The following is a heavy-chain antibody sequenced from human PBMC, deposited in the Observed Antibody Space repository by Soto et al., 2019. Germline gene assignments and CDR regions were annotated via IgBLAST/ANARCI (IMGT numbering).Heavy chain of an antibody. CDR1: GYTFTSYS. V-gene: IGHV1-8*02. Sequence: GASVKVSCKASGYTFTSYSMQLGRQAPGQRLEWMGWMNPNSGNTGYAQKFQGRVTMTRSTSISTAYMELSSLTSEDTAVYYCATYPSMVLDAFDIWGQGTKVTVSS. CDR3: ATYPSMVLDAFDI. D-gene: IGHD2-8*01. CDR2: MNPNSGNT. J-gene: IGHJ3*02.